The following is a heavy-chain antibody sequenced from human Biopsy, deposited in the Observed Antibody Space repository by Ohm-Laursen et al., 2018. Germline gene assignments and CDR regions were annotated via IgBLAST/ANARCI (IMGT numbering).Heavy chain of an antibody. CDR2: VSHSGST. CDR1: GESFNGYY. Sequence: PGTLSLTCAVYGESFNGYYWSWIRQTPGKGLEWIGEVSHSGSTNYNPSLKSRVTISVDTSKNQFSLKLSSATAADTAVFYCARHGSQGYCTGGSCVDYWGQGALVTVSS. J-gene: IGHJ4*02. D-gene: IGHD2-15*01. CDR3: ARHGSQGYCTGGSCVDY. V-gene: IGHV4-34*01.